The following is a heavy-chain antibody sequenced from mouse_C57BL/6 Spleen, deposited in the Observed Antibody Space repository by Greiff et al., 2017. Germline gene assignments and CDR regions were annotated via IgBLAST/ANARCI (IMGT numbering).Heavy chain of an antibody. V-gene: IGHV1-54*01. D-gene: IGHD2-3*01. CDR3: ARGSDGYYLDY. J-gene: IGHJ2*01. CDR1: GYAFTNYL. CDR2: INPGSGGT. Sequence: QVQLKESGAELVRPGTSVKVSCKASGYAFTNYLIEWVKQRPGQGLEWIGVINPGSGGTNYNEKFKGKATLTADKYSSTAYMQLSSLTSEDSAVYFCARGSDGYYLDYWGQGTTLTVSS.